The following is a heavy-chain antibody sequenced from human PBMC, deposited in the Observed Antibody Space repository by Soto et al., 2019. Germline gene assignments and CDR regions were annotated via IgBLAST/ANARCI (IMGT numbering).Heavy chain of an antibody. V-gene: IGHV1-69*06. CDR2: IIPIFGTA. J-gene: IGHJ4*02. CDR3: ARPSLRDYYDSSGYYTLDY. CDR1: GGTFSSYA. Sequence: SVKVSCKASGGTFSSYAISWVRQAPGQGLEWMGGIIPIFGTANYAQKFQGRVAITADKSTSTAYMELSSLRSEDTAVYYCARPSLRDYYDSSGYYTLDYWGQGTLVTVSS. D-gene: IGHD3-22*01.